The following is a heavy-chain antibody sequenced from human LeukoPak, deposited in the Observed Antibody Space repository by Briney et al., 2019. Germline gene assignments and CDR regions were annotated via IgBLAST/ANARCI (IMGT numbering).Heavy chain of an antibody. J-gene: IGHJ5*02. Sequence: SVKVSCKASGGTYSSYAISWVRQAPGQGLEWMGGIIPIFGTANYAQKFQGRVTITADESTSTAYMELSSLRSEDTAVYYCARDPEGVIGYCSGGSCYDGWFDPWGQGTLVTVSS. CDR2: IIPIFGTA. D-gene: IGHD2-15*01. CDR3: ARDPEGVIGYCSGGSCYDGWFDP. V-gene: IGHV1-69*13. CDR1: GGTYSSYA.